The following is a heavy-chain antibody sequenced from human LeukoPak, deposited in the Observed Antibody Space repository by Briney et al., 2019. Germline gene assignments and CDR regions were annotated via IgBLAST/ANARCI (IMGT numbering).Heavy chain of an antibody. CDR3: ARDDLHSGFDP. J-gene: IGHJ5*02. Sequence: SETLSLTCTVSGGSISSGDYYWSWIRQPPGKGLEWIGYIYYNGSTYYNPSLKSRVTISVDTSKNQFSLKLSSVTAADTAVYYCARDDLHSGFDPWGQGTLVTVSS. CDR1: GGSISSGDYY. V-gene: IGHV4-30-4*08. D-gene: IGHD3-10*01. CDR2: IYYNGST.